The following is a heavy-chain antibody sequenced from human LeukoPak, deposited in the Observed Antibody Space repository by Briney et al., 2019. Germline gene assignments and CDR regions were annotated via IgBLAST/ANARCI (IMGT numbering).Heavy chain of an antibody. CDR1: GYTFTSYA. Sequence: ASVKVSCKASGYTFTSYAISWVRQAPGQGLEWMGWSNPNSGDTHYAQNFQGRVTMTTDTSMTTAYMELRSLRSDDTAVYYCARRHFGLGTYVDYWGQGTLVTVSS. J-gene: IGHJ4*02. CDR3: ARRHFGLGTYVDY. D-gene: IGHD3-10*01. V-gene: IGHV1-18*01. CDR2: SNPNSGDT.